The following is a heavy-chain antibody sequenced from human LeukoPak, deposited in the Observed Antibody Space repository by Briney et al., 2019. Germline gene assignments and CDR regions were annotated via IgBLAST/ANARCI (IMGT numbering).Heavy chain of an antibody. J-gene: IGHJ3*02. Sequence: PSETLSPTCTVSGGSISSSSYYWGWIRQPPGKGLEWIGSIYCSGSTYYNPSLKSRVTISVDTSKNQFSLKLSSVTAADTAVYYCARTDTDAFDIWGQGTMVTVSS. CDR2: IYCSGST. CDR1: GGSISSSSYY. V-gene: IGHV4-39*07. CDR3: ARTDTDAFDI.